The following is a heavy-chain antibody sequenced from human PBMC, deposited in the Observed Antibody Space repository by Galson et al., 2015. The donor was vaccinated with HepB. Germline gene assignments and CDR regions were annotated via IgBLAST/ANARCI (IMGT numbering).Heavy chain of an antibody. CDR3: ARDFGAFGSGYGMDV. D-gene: IGHD3-10*01. Sequence: SLRLSCAASGFTFSGSAIHWVRQAPGKGLEWVSCIGTTRSNIYYADSVKGRFTISRDNAKNSLCLQMNSLRVDDTAIYYCARDFGAFGSGYGMDVWGQGTTVTVSS. J-gene: IGHJ6*02. V-gene: IGHV3-21*01. CDR1: GFTFSGSA. CDR2: IGTTRSNI.